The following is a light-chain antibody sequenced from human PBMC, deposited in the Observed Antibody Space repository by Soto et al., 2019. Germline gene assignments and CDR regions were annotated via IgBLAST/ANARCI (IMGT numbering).Light chain of an antibody. J-gene: IGLJ1*01. CDR3: QSSDICLSALYV. CDR2: GNN. Sequence: QSVLTQPPSVSGAPGQRVTISCTGSSSNIGADYDVHWYQQVPGAAPNLLIYGNNNRPSGVPDRFSGSKSGTSASLAITGLQAEDEADYYWQSSDICLSALYVFRPGTKVNVL. CDR1: SSNIGADYD. V-gene: IGLV1-40*01.